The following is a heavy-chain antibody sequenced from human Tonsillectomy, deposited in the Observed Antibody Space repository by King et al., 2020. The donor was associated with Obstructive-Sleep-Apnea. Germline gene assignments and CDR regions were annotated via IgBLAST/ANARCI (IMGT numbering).Heavy chain of an antibody. CDR2: IYHSGST. Sequence: VQLQESGPGLVKPSETLSLTCTVSGYSISSGYYWGWIRQPPGKGLEWIGSIYHSGSTYYNPSLKIRVTIPVDPPKNQFSLKQSSVTAADTAVNYCARDQVYSSAWYTEPSFDYWGQGTLVTVSS. V-gene: IGHV4-38-2*02. J-gene: IGHJ4*02. CDR1: GYSISSGYY. D-gene: IGHD6-19*01. CDR3: ARDQVYSSAWYTEPSFDY.